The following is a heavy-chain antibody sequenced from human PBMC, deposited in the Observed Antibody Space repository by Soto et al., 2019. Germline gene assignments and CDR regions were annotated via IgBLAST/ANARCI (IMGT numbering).Heavy chain of an antibody. J-gene: IGHJ6*02. CDR3: ARDRVSTGGMDV. V-gene: IGHV4-31*03. Sequence: PSETLSLTCTVSGGSISSGGYYWSWIRQHPGKGLGWIGYIYYSGSTYYNPSLKSRVTISVDTSKNQFSLKLSSVAAADTAVYYCARDRVSTGGMDVWGQGTTVTVSS. CDR1: GGSISSGGYY. CDR2: IYYSGST. D-gene: IGHD3-10*01.